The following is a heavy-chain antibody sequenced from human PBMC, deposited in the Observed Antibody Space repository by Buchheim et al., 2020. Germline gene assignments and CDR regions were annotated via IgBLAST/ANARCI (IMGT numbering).Heavy chain of an antibody. CDR3: ARTAVLRFLEWLLSS. D-gene: IGHD3-3*01. V-gene: IGHV3-30-3*01. CDR2: ISYDGSNK. J-gene: IGHJ4*02. CDR1: GFTFSSYA. Sequence: QVQLVESGGGVVQPGRSLRLSCAASGFTFSSYAMHWVRQAPGKGLEWVAVISYDGSNKYYADSVKGRFTIPRDNSKNTLYLQMNSLRAEDTAVYYCARTAVLRFLEWLLSSWGQGTL.